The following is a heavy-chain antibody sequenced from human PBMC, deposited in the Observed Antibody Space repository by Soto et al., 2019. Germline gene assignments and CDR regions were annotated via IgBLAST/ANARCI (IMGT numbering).Heavy chain of an antibody. V-gene: IGHV4-34*01. D-gene: IGHD1-1*01. CDR1: VGSFRDYY. Sequence: SETLSLTCAVYVGSFRDYYWTWIRQPPGKGLEWIGESNHRGSTNYNPSLKSRVTISVDTSKNQFSLNLNSVTAADTAVYYCARALGYTSGHLPIDYWGQGTLVTVSS. CDR3: ARALGYTSGHLPIDY. CDR2: SNHRGST. J-gene: IGHJ4*02.